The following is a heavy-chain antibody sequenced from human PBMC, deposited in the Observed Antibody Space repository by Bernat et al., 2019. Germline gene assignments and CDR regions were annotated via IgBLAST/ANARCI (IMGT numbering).Heavy chain of an antibody. CDR3: AKNHYYDSSGYYYRDKTPGYYFDY. V-gene: IGHV3-9*01. CDR2: ISWNSGSI. Sequence: EVQLVESGGGLVQPGRSLRLSCAASGFTFDDYAMHWVRHAPGKGLEWVSGISWNSGSIGYADSVKGRFTISRDNAKNSLYLQMNSLRAEDTALYYCAKNHYYDSSGYYYRDKTPGYYFDYWGQGTLVTVSS. CDR1: GFTFDDYA. J-gene: IGHJ4*02. D-gene: IGHD3-22*01.